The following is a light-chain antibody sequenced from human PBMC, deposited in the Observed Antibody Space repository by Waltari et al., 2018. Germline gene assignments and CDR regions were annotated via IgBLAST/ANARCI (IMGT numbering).Light chain of an antibody. CDR2: RNN. CDR3: AVWDDSLSGRV. CDR1: RSNIGNNY. Sequence: QSVLTQPPSASGTPGQRVTISCSGSRSNIGNNYVYWYQQHPGTAPKPLIYRNNPRPSGVPDRFSGSKSGTSASLAISGLRSEDEADYYCAVWDDSLSGRVFGGGTKVTVL. V-gene: IGLV1-47*01. J-gene: IGLJ3*02.